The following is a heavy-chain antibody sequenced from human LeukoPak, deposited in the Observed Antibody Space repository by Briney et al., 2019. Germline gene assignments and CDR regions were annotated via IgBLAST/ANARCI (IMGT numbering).Heavy chain of an antibody. CDR1: NGSINFVSYY. CDR2: IHYTGNT. Sequence: SETLSLTCTVSNGSINFVSYYWSWIRQPPGKGLEWLGYIHYTGNTIYNPSLKSRVTISMDTAKNQFSLKVSSVTAADTAVYYCARDGAGMTGTDLDYWGQGILATVSS. V-gene: IGHV4-61*01. D-gene: IGHD3-9*01. J-gene: IGHJ4*02. CDR3: ARDGAGMTGTDLDY.